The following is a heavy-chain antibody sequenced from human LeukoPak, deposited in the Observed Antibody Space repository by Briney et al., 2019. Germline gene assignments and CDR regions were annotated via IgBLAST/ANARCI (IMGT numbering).Heavy chain of an antibody. Sequence: ASVKVSCKASGYTFTGYYMHWVRQAPGQGLEWMGRISPNSGGTNYAQKFQGRVTMTRDTSISTAYMELSRLRSDDTAVYYCARVTLQRGHYYDNSGYFDYWGQGTLVTVSS. J-gene: IGHJ4*02. CDR2: ISPNSGGT. CDR3: ARVTLQRGHYYDNSGYFDY. CDR1: GYTFTGYY. D-gene: IGHD3-22*01. V-gene: IGHV1-2*06.